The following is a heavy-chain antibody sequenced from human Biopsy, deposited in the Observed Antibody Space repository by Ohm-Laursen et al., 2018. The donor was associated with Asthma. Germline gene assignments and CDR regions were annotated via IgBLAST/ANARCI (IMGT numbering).Heavy chain of an antibody. CDR3: ARVFERSEWGTFSHFGLDV. D-gene: IGHD1-26*01. CDR2: ISSSGSTT. V-gene: IGHV3-11*01. CDR1: GFSVSDYH. Sequence: PLRLSCAASGFSVSDYHMTWMRQAPGKGLEWVSSISSSGSTTYPAESVRGRFTSSSDTAQKSLFLQMGSLRAEDTAIYYCARVFERSEWGTFSHFGLDVWGQGTTVAVSS. J-gene: IGHJ6*02.